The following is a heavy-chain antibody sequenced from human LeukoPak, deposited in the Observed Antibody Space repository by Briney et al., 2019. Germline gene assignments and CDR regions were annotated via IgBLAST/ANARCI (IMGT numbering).Heavy chain of an antibody. CDR1: GASITSYY. V-gene: IGHV4-59*01. CDR2: TYNSDTT. J-gene: IGHJ4*02. Sequence: SETLSLTCTVSGASITSYYGSWIRQSPGKGLEWIGCTYNSDTTNYNPSLKSRLTVSVDTSKKQFSLKLSSVTAADTAVYYCAKGGTVAFDYWGQGTLVTVSS. D-gene: IGHD4-23*01. CDR3: AKGGTVAFDY.